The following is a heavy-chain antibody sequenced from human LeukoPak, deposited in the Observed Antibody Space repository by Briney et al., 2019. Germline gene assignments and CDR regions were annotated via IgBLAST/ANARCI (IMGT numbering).Heavy chain of an antibody. D-gene: IGHD5-24*01. CDR1: GGSFSGYY. J-gene: IGHJ4*02. V-gene: IGHV4-34*01. Sequence: SETLSLTCAVYGGSFSGYYWSWIRQPPGKGLEWIGEINHSGSTNYNPSLKSRVTISVDTSKNQFSLKLSSVTAADTAVYYCARGPRRWLQSNRALDYWGQGTLVTVSS. CDR3: ARGPRRWLQSNRALDY. CDR2: INHSGST.